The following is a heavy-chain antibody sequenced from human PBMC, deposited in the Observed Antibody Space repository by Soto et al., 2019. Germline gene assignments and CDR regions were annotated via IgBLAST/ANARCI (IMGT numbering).Heavy chain of an antibody. V-gene: IGHV3-30*03. CDR3: TICLTGLCY. CDR1: GFTFSSYG. CDR2: ISYDGSNK. D-gene: IGHD3-9*01. J-gene: IGHJ4*02. Sequence: QVQLVESGGGVVQPGRSLRLSCAASGFTFSSYGMHWVRQAPGKGLEWVAVISYDGSNKYYADSVKGRVTISRDNFKNTAYLYMHLLIAEDTSLYYCTICLTGLCYWGQGTLVTVSS.